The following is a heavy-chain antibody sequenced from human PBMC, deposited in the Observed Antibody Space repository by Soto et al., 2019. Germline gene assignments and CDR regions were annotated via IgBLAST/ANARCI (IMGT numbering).Heavy chain of an antibody. V-gene: IGHV1-2*02. J-gene: IGHJ5*02. CDR3: AKDLTRQLAYWLDP. D-gene: IGHD6-6*01. Sequence: ASVKVSCKASGFSFTGYYIHWLRQAPGQGLEWMGWINAHSGGTEYAQKFQGRVTLTRDTSIATAYLTLTSLTSDDTALYYCAKDLTRQLAYWLDPWGQGTQVTAPQ. CDR2: INAHSGGT. CDR1: GFSFTGYY.